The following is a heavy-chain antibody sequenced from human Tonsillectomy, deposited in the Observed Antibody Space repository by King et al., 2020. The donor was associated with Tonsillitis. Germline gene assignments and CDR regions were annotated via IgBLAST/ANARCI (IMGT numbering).Heavy chain of an antibody. V-gene: IGHV1-2*02. CDR1: GYTFTGHY. Sequence: QLVQSGAEVKKPGASVRVSCMTSGYTFTGHYLHWVRQAPGQGLEWMGWMNPDNGDTNDAQNFQGRVTMTGDTSISTAFMELTRLRSDDTAVYYCARGDLPTFDYWGQGTLVTVSS. CDR2: MNPDNGDT. CDR3: ARGDLPTFDY. J-gene: IGHJ4*02.